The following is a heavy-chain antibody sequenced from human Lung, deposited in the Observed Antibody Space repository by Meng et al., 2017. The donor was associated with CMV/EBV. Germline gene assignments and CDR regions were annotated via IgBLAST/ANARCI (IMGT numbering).Heavy chain of an antibody. CDR3: AGLLPSGKYVHHWFDP. J-gene: IGHJ5*01. CDR1: GGVINVYY. Sequence: SPXXXLTXAVSGGVINVYYWSWIRQPPGKGLEWVGSISYDGTTSYNPSLNSRVTISLDTSKSQFSLKLTSVTAADTALYYCAGLLPSGKYVHHWFDPWCQGTLVTVSS. D-gene: IGHD3-10*02. CDR2: ISYDGTT. V-gene: IGHV4-59*12.